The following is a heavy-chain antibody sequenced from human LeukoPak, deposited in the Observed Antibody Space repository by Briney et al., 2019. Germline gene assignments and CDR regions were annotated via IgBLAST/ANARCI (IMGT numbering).Heavy chain of an antibody. J-gene: IGHJ4*02. CDR3: AKDEAARREWGYYFDY. CDR2: IKQDGSEK. CDR1: GFTFSSYW. Sequence: HPGGSLRLSCAASGFTFSSYWMSWVRQAPGKGLEWVANIKQDGSEKYYVDSVKGRFTISRDNSKNTLYLQLNSLRAEDTAVYYCAKDEAARREWGYYFDYWGQGTLVTVSS. D-gene: IGHD6-6*01. V-gene: IGHV3-7*01.